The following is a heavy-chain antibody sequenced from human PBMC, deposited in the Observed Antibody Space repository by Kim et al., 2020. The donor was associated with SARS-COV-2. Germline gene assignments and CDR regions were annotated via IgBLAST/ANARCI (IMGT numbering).Heavy chain of an antibody. D-gene: IGHD5-12*01. CDR2: LSPTSKTS. CDR3: ARELSGGGYTCQV. Sequence: GGSLRLSCAASGLKFGDHYMSWLRQAPGKGLEWISYLSPTSKTSDYADSVRGRFTISRDNAKRSLFLHMTSLKGDDTAVYYCARELSGGGYTCQVWGQGTQVTVSS. CDR1: GLKFGDHY. J-gene: IGHJ4*02. V-gene: IGHV3-11*01.